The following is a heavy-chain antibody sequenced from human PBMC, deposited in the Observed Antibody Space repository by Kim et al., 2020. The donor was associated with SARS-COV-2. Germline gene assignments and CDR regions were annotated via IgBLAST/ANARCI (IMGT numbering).Heavy chain of an antibody. V-gene: IGHV4-59*09. D-gene: IGHD3-9*01. J-gene: IGHJ3*02. Sequence: KSRVNISVDTSKNPFSLKLSSVTAADTAVYYCARGGLRYFDWLLLDAFDIWGQGTMVTVSS. CDR3: ARGGLRYFDWLLLDAFDI.